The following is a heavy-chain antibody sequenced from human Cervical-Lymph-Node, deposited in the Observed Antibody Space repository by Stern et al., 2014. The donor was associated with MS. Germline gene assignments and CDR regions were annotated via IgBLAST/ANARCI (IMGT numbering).Heavy chain of an antibody. J-gene: IGHJ4*02. CDR2: MNPNSGNT. D-gene: IGHD1-26*01. CDR3: ARGPRSSGTYQKLAYY. Sequence: QVQLVQSGAEVKTPGASVKVSCKASGYTFTSYDVNWVRQAPGQGLEWMGWMNPNSGNTKYAQRFQGRVTMTVDTSISTAYMELSSLRSEDTAVYYCARGPRSSGTYQKLAYYWGQGTLVTVSS. V-gene: IGHV1-8*01. CDR1: GYTFTSYD.